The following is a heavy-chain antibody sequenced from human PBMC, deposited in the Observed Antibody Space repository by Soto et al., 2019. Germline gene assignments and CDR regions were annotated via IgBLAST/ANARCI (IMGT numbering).Heavy chain of an antibody. CDR3: ARDRGGYNSYYYYMDV. Sequence: GGSLRLSCAASGFTFSSYGMHWVRQAPGKGLEWVAVIWYDGSNKYYADSVKGRITISRDNSKNTLYLQMNSLRAEDTAVSYCARDRGGYNSYYYYMDVWGKGTTVTVSS. D-gene: IGHD5-12*01. CDR1: GFTFSSYG. J-gene: IGHJ6*03. V-gene: IGHV3-33*01. CDR2: IWYDGSNK.